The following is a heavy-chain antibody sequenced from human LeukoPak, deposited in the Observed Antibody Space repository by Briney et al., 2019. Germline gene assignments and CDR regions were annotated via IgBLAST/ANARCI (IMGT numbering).Heavy chain of an antibody. CDR3: ARGDLRCYDSSGLQY. V-gene: IGHV4-34*01. CDR2: INHSGST. Sequence: SETLSLTCAVYGGSFSGYYWSWIRQPPGKGLEWIGEINHSGSTNYNPSLKSRVTISVDTSKNQFSLKLSSVTAADTAVYYCARGDLRCYDSSGLQYWGQGTLVTVSS. J-gene: IGHJ4*02. D-gene: IGHD3-22*01. CDR1: GGSFSGYY.